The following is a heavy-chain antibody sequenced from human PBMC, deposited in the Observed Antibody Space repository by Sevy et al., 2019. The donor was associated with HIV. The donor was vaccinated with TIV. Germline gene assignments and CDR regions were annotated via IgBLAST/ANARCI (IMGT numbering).Heavy chain of an antibody. CDR3: AIDSQGGTIFGVVTYYYYGMDV. D-gene: IGHD3-3*01. CDR1: GGTFSSYA. J-gene: IGHJ6*02. V-gene: IGHV1-69*13. CDR2: IIPIFGTT. Sequence: ASVKVSCKASGGTFSSYAISWVRQAPGQGLEWMGGIIPIFGTTNYAQKFQGRVTITADEFTSKAYMELSSLRSEDTAVYYCAIDSQGGTIFGVVTYYYYGMDVWGQGTTVTVSS.